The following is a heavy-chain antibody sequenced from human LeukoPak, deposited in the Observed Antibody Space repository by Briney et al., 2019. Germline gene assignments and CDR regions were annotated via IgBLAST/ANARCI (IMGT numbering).Heavy chain of an antibody. V-gene: IGHV3-33*01. Sequence: PGGSLRLSCAASGFTFSNYGMHWVRQAPGRGLDWVALIWYDGSKIYYADSVRGRFTISGDNSKNTVYLQMNFLRAEDTAVYYSARDTQQVGALKDWGQGTLVTVSS. CDR3: ARDTQQVGALKD. CDR2: IWYDGSKI. D-gene: IGHD6-13*01. CDR1: GFTFSNYG. J-gene: IGHJ4*02.